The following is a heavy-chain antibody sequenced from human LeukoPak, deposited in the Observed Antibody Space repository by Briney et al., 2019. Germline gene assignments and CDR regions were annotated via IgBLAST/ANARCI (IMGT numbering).Heavy chain of an antibody. V-gene: IGHV5-10-1*01. CDR3: TRQRNGWPLDF. D-gene: IGHD5-24*01. J-gene: IGHJ4*02. CDR1: GYSFTTYW. Sequence: GESLRISCKGSGYSFTTYWITLVRQMPGKGLEWMGRIDPSDSYTNYSPSFQGHFTISADKSISTAYLQWSSLKAPDTAMYYCTRQRNGWPLDFWGQGTLVTVSS. CDR2: IDPSDSYT.